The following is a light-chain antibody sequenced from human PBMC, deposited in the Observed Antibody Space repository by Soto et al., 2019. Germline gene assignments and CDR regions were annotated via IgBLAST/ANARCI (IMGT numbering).Light chain of an antibody. V-gene: IGKV3-11*01. CDR2: DSS. CDR1: QSVVTY. CDR3: QQRSDWPST. Sequence: EIVLTQSPATLSLSPGERATLSCRASQSVVTYFAWYQQKPGQAPRLLIYDSSNRATGIPARFSGSGSGTDFTLTISSLEPEDFAVYYCQQRSDWPSTFGGGTKVEIK. J-gene: IGKJ4*01.